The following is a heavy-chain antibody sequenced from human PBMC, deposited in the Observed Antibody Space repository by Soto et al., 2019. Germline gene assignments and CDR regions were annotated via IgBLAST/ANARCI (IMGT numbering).Heavy chain of an antibody. V-gene: IGHV5-10-1*01. Sequence: PGESLKISCKGSGYSFTSYWISWVRQMPGKGLEWMGRIDPSDSYTNYSPSFQGHVTISADKSISTAYLQWSRLKASDTAMYYRARLSHYNYDMDVWGQGTTVTVSS. CDR3: ARLSHYNYDMDV. CDR1: GYSFTSYW. J-gene: IGHJ6*02. CDR2: IDPSDSYT.